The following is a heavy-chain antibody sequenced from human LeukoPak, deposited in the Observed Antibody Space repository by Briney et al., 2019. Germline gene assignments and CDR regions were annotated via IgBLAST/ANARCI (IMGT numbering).Heavy chain of an antibody. CDR2: IYPSGST. CDR1: GASLSSGSYY. Sequence: SETLSLTCTVSGASLSSGSYYWSWIRQPAGKGLEWIGRIYPSGSTDYNPSLKSRVTISIDTSKNQFSLKQSSVTAAHTAVYYWARGDWGSLDATYIYGWGEGITVT. J-gene: IGHJ6*03. D-gene: IGHD7-27*01. CDR3: ARGDWGSLDATYIYG. V-gene: IGHV4-61*02.